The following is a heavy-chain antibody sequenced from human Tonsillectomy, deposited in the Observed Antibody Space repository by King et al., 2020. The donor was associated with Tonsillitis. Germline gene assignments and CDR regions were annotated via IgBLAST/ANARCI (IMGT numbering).Heavy chain of an antibody. D-gene: IGHD3-10*01. V-gene: IGHV3-30*18. CDR3: AKAQGWGSGSNTVH. Sequence: VQLVESGGGVVQPGRSLRLSCAASGFTFSSYGMHWVRQAPGKGLEWVAVISYDGSNKYYADSVKGRFTISRDNSKNTLYLQMNSLRAEDTAVYYCAKAQGWGSGSNTVHWGQGTLVTVSS. CDR2: ISYDGSNK. J-gene: IGHJ4*02. CDR1: GFTFSSYG.